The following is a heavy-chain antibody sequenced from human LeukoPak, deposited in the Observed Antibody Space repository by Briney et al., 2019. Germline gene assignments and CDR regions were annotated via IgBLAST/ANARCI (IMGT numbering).Heavy chain of an antibody. CDR2: IKSKTDGGTT. Sequence: GGSLRLSCAASGFTFSNAWMSWVRQAPGKGLEWVGRIKSKTDGGTTDYAAPVKGRFTISRDDSKNTLYLQMNSLKTEDTAVYYCTTFTPWGDGSGSYYGPWSYYYYYMDVWGKGTTVTVSS. J-gene: IGHJ6*03. D-gene: IGHD3-10*01. CDR3: TTFTPWGDGSGSYYGPWSYYYYYMDV. CDR1: GFTFSNAW. V-gene: IGHV3-15*01.